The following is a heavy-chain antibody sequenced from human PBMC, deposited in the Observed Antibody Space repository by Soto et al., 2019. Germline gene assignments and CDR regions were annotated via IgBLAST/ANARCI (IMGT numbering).Heavy chain of an antibody. Sequence: GGSLRLSCAASGFIFSNAWMNWVRQAPGKGLEWVGRIKSKTDGGTTDYAVPVKGRFTISRDDSKTTLYLQMNSLKSEDTAVYYCTTDRFSVSPDWGLGTLVTVSS. J-gene: IGHJ4*02. V-gene: IGHV3-15*01. CDR3: TTDRFSVSPD. D-gene: IGHD3-3*01. CDR1: GFIFSNAW. CDR2: IKSKTDGGTT.